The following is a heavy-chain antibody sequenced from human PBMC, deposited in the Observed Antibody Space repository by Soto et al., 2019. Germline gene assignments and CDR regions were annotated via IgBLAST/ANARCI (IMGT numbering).Heavy chain of an antibody. CDR1: GGSISSYY. CDR3: VRGGGGYGNGMIDY. V-gene: IGHV4-4*07. J-gene: IGHJ4*02. CDR2: IYTSGST. D-gene: IGHD5-18*01. Sequence: SETLSLTCTVSGGSISSYYWSWIRQPAGKGLEWIGRIYTSGSTNYNPSLKSRVTMSVDTSKNQFSLKLSSVTAADTAVYYCVRGGGGYGNGMIDYWGQGTPVTVSS.